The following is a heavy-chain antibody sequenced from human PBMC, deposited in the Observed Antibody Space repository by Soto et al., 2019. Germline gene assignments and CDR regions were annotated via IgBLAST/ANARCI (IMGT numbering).Heavy chain of an antibody. CDR3: ARMGYCSSTSCWDSSAYYYYYGMDV. J-gene: IGHJ6*02. CDR2: ISYDGSNK. CDR1: GFTFSSYA. V-gene: IGHV3-30-3*01. Sequence: GGSLRLSCAASGFTFSSYAMHWVRQAPGKGLEWVAVISYDGSNKYYADSVKGRFTISRDNSKNTLYLQMNSLRAEDTAVYYCARMGYCSSTSCWDSSAYYYYYGMDVWGQGTTVTVSS. D-gene: IGHD2-2*01.